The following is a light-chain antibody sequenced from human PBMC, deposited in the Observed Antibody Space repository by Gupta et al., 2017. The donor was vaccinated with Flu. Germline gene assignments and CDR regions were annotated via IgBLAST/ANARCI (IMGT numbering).Light chain of an antibody. V-gene: IGLV2-14*01. CDR2: EVT. CDR1: SSDVGGYNY. J-gene: IGLJ2*01. CDR3: SSYTSNTTVL. Sequence: QSALTQPASVSGSPGQSITISCTGSSSDVGGYNYVSWHQQHPGKAPKLIIYEVTKRPSGFSNRFSGSKSANTASLTISGLQAEDESYYYCSSYTSNTTVLFGGGTKLTVL.